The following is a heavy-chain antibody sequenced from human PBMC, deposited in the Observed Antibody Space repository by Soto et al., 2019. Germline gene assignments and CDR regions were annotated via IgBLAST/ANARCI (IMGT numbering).Heavy chain of an antibody. J-gene: IGHJ4*02. CDR3: ASGSSRWYPYFFDS. V-gene: IGHV1-69*01. Sequence: QAQVVQSGAEVRKPGSSVKLSCKASEGTFNSYAIAWVRQAPGQGLEWMGGIIPYYNTLNYAQKFQDRVTINADDSTNTVYMELSSLRSDDTAVYFCASGSSRWYPYFFDSWAQGTLVTVSS. D-gene: IGHD6-13*01. CDR1: EGTFNSYA. CDR2: IIPYYNTL.